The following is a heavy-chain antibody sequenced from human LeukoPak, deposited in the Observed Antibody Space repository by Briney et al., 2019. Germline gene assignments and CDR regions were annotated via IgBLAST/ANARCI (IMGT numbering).Heavy chain of an antibody. J-gene: IGHJ6*03. D-gene: IGHD3-3*01. Sequence: SETLSLTCTVSGCSISSYYWSWIRQPAGKGLEWIGRIYTSGSTNYNPSLKSRVTMSVDTSKNQFSLKLSSVTAADTAVYYCARGVRITIFGVAKTPYYYYYMDVWGKGTRSPSP. CDR3: ARGVRITIFGVAKTPYYYYYMDV. CDR2: IYTSGST. CDR1: GCSISSYY. V-gene: IGHV4-4*07.